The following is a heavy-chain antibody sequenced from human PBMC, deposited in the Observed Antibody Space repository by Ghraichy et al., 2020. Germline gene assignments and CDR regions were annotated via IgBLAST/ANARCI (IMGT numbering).Heavy chain of an antibody. CDR2: INHSGST. D-gene: IGHD2-15*01. J-gene: IGHJ6*03. CDR3: ARGTEVAATSHYYYYMDV. Sequence: GSLRLSCAVYGGSFSGYYWSWIRQPPGKGLEWIGEINHSGSTNYNPSLKSRVTISVDTSKNQFSLKLSSVTAADTAVYYCARGTEVAATSHYYYYMDVWGKGTTVTVSS. CDR1: GGSFSGYY. V-gene: IGHV4-34*01.